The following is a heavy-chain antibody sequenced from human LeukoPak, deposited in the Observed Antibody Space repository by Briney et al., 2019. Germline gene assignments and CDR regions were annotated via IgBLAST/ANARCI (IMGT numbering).Heavy chain of an antibody. Sequence: GGSLRLSRAASGFTFSSYEMNWVRQAPGKGLEWVSYISSSGSTIYYADSVKGRFTISRDNAKNSLYLQMNSLRAEDTAVYYCAREGKYTDAFDIWGQGTMVTVSS. CDR1: GFTFSSYE. CDR3: AREGKYTDAFDI. D-gene: IGHD6-6*01. CDR2: ISSSGSTI. J-gene: IGHJ3*02. V-gene: IGHV3-48*03.